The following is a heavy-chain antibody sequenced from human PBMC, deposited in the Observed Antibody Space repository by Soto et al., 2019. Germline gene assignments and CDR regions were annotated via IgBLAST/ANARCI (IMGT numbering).Heavy chain of an antibody. CDR2: IIPIFGTA. CDR3: ARGTNFGVVITPFDY. Sequence: QVQLVQSGAEVKKPGSSVKVSCKASGGTFSSYAISWVRQAPGQGLEWMVGIIPIFGTANYAQKFQGRVTITADESTRTAYMALSSLRSEDTAVYYCARGTNFGVVITPFDYWGQGTLVTVSS. J-gene: IGHJ4*02. D-gene: IGHD3-3*01. CDR1: GGTFSSYA. V-gene: IGHV1-69*01.